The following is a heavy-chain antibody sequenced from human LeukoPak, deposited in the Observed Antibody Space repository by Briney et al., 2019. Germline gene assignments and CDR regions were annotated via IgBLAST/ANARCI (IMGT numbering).Heavy chain of an antibody. D-gene: IGHD2-15*01. CDR2: IIPIFGTA. J-gene: IGHJ4*02. CDR3: ARDMRGPYWYYFDY. V-gene: IGHV1-69*13. Sequence: SVKVSCKTSGGTFSSYAISWVRQAPGQGLEWMGGIIPIFGTANYAQKFQGRVTITADESTSTAYMELSSLRSEDTAVYYCARDMRGPYWYYFDYWGQGTLVTVSS. CDR1: GGTFSSYA.